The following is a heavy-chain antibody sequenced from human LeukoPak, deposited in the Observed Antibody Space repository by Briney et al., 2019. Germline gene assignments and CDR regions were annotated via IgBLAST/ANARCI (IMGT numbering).Heavy chain of an antibody. Sequence: ASVKVSCKTSGYTFTGYYIHWVRQAPGQGLEWMGWINPNTGDTNYSQNFQGRVTRTRDTSISTAYMELSRLRSDDTAVYYCARDPGDGYNIDYWGQGTLVTVSS. CDR2: INPNTGDT. J-gene: IGHJ4*02. D-gene: IGHD5-12*01. CDR1: GYTFTGYY. CDR3: ARDPGDGYNIDY. V-gene: IGHV1-2*02.